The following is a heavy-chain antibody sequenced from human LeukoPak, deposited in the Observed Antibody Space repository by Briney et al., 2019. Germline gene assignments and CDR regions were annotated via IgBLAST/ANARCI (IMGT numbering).Heavy chain of an antibody. Sequence: PSETLSLTCTVSGRSISSYYCSWIRQPPGKGLEWIGYIYYSGSTDYKPSLKSRLTISVDTSKNQFSLKLSSVTAADTAVYYCARQGGYDSSGYYSRGYHYYGMDVWGQGTTVTVSS. CDR3: ARQGGYDSSGYYSRGYHYYGMDV. CDR2: IYYSGST. J-gene: IGHJ6*02. CDR1: GRSISSYY. D-gene: IGHD3-22*01. V-gene: IGHV4-59*08.